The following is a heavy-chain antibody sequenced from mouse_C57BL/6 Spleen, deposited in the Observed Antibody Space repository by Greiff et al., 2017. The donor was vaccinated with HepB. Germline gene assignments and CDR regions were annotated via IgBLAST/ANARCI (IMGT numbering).Heavy chain of an antibody. CDR1: GYTFTDYE. V-gene: IGHV1-15*01. D-gene: IGHD4-1*01. Sequence: VKLMESGAELVRPGASVTLSCKASGYTFTDYEMHWVKQTPVHGLEWIGAIDPETGGTAYNQKFKGKAILTADKSSSTAYMELRSLTSEDSAVYYCTRWDGDYWGQGTTLTVSS. CDR3: TRWDGDY. CDR2: IDPETGGT. J-gene: IGHJ2*01.